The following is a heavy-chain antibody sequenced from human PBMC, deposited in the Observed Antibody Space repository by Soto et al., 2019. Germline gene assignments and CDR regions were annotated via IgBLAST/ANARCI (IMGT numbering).Heavy chain of an antibody. CDR1: GFTVSSNY. J-gene: IGHJ1*01. CDR2: IYSGGST. D-gene: IGHD2-15*01. Sequence: EVQLVESGGGLIQPGGSLRLSCAASGFTVSSNYMSWVRQAPGKGLEWVSVIYSGGSTYYADSVKGRFTISRDNSKNKLYLQMKSLRAEDTAVYYCARYRVESGEPDYFQHRGPSTLFTVS. CDR3: ARYRVESGEPDYFQH. V-gene: IGHV3-53*01.